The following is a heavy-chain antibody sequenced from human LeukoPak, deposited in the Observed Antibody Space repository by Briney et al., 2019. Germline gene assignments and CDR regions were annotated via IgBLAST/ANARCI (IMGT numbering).Heavy chain of an antibody. CDR1: GDSVSSNSAA. V-gene: IGHV6-1*01. CDR3: ALVLRGSNAFDY. CDR2: TYYRSKWYN. Sequence: SQTLSLTCALSGDSVSSNSAAWNWIRQSPSRGLEWLGRTYYRSKWYNDYAVSVKSRITINPDTSKNQFSPQPNSVTPEDTAVYYCALVLRGSNAFDYWGQGTLVTVSS. J-gene: IGHJ4*02. D-gene: IGHD2/OR15-2a*01.